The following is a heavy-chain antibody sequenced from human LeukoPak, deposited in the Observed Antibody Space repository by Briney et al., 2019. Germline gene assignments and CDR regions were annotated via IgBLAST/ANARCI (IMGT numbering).Heavy chain of an antibody. CDR3: AKDRVPVVVVAATFDY. CDR1: GFTFSSYA. Sequence: GGSLRLSCAASGFTFSSYAMSWVRQAPGKGLEWVSAISGSGGSTYYADSVKGRFTISRDKSKNTLYLQMNSLRAEDTAVYYCAKDRVPVVVVAATFDYWGQGTLVTVSS. D-gene: IGHD2-15*01. V-gene: IGHV3-23*01. J-gene: IGHJ4*02. CDR2: ISGSGGST.